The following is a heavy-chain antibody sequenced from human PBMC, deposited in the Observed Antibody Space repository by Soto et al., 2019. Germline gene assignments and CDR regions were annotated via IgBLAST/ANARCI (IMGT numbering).Heavy chain of an antibody. CDR1: GGCISSYY. CDR2: IYHSGIT. V-gene: IGHV4-59*12. CDR3: ARRDRSGFSYWLDT. D-gene: IGHD3-22*01. J-gene: IGHJ5*02. Sequence: HSETLSLTCTVSGGCISSYYLSWSRQPPGKGLEWIGSIYHSGITYYNPSLKSRVTISVDTSKNQFSLKLSSVTAADTAVYYSARRDRSGFSYWLDTSGLGTLVTVSS.